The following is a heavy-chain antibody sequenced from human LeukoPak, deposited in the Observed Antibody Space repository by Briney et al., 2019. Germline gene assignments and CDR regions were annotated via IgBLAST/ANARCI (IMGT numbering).Heavy chain of an antibody. Sequence: ASVKVSCKASGYTFTGYYMHWVRQAPGQGLEWMGWINPNSGGTNYAQKFQGRVTMTRDTSISTAYMELSRLRSDDTAVYYCARGMKEWELLRGGTASDIWGQGTMVTVSS. D-gene: IGHD1-26*01. CDR1: GYTFTGYY. V-gene: IGHV1-2*02. CDR3: ARGMKEWELLRGGTASDI. CDR2: INPNSGGT. J-gene: IGHJ3*02.